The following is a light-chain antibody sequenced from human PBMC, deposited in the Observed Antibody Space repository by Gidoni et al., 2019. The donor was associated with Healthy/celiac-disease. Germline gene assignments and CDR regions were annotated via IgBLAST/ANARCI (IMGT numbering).Light chain of an antibody. CDR2: AAS. J-gene: IGKJ3*01. CDR3: QKYYSDPRT. V-gene: IGKV1-27*01. CDR1: QGISNY. Sequence: DIQMTQSPSSLSASVGDRVTITCRASQGISNYLAWYQQKPGKVPKLLIYAASTLQSGVPSRFSGSGFGKDFTSTLSSLQPEDCATYYCQKYYSDPRTFGPGTKVDIK.